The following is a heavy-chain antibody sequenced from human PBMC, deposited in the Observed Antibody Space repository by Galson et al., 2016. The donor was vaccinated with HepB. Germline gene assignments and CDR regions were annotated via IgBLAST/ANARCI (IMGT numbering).Heavy chain of an antibody. CDR3: ARALRSPNRGIYYSGMDV. D-gene: IGHD7-27*01. CDR2: ISSSSSPT. Sequence: SLRLSCAASGFSFSRYSMIWVRQAPGKGLEWVSYISSSSSPTYYADSVRGRFTISRDNDNSSLYLQMDSVIDEDTAVYYCARALRSPNRGIYYSGMDVWGQGTTVTVSS. V-gene: IGHV3-48*02. J-gene: IGHJ6*02. CDR1: GFSFSRYS.